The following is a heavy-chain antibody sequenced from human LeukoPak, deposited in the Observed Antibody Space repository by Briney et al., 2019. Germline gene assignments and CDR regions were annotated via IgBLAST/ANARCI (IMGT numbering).Heavy chain of an antibody. CDR3: ARDGPPGYSYGNNWFDP. Sequence: GGSLRLSCAASGFTFSSYGMHWVRQAPGKGLEWVAVIWYDGGNKYYADSVKGRFTISRDNSKNTLYLQMNSLRAEDTAVYYCARDGPPGYSYGNNWFDPWGQGTLVTVSS. D-gene: IGHD5-18*01. J-gene: IGHJ5*02. CDR2: IWYDGGNK. V-gene: IGHV3-33*01. CDR1: GFTFSSYG.